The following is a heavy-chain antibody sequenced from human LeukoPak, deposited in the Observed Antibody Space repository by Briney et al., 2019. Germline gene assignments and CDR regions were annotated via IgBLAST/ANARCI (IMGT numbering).Heavy chain of an antibody. J-gene: IGHJ4*02. CDR1: GDSVSSNSHY. D-gene: IGHD3-10*01. Sequence: PWETLSLTCNVSGDSVSSNSHYWGWIRQPPGKGLEWIVSIYYGANTYYNPSVKSRVTISVDTSKNQFSLNLSSVTAADTAVYYCARQDSFYYGSCRPGYWGQGTQVTVSS. V-gene: IGHV4-39*01. CDR3: ARQDSFYYGSCRPGY. CDR2: IYYGANT.